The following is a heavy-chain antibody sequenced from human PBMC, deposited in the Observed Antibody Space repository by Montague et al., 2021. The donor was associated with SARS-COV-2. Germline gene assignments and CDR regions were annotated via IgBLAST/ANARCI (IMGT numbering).Heavy chain of an antibody. V-gene: IGHV4-39*01. Sequence: SETLSLTCTVSGGSISSRSYYWGWIRQPPGKGLEWIGSIYYSGSTYYNPSLKTRVTISVDTSKNQFSLKLSSVTAADTAVYYCARQNGNDSPRSVDDIPGVLKVWELWCGESFDYWGQGTLVTVSS. J-gene: IGHJ4*02. CDR1: GGSISSRSYY. CDR2: IYYSGST. D-gene: IGHD3-10*01. CDR3: ARQNGNDSPRSVDDIPGVLKVWELWCGESFDY.